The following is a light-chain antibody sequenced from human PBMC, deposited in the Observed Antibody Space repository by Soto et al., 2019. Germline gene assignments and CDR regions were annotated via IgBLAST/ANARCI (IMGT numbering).Light chain of an antibody. CDR3: QQYNVWPLT. CDR1: QSVSRN. Sequence: EIVMTQSPATLSVSPGERATLSCRASQSVSRNLAWYKQKPGRTPKLLIYVASTRATGIPARFSGSGSGTEFTLTISSLQSEDFAVYYCQQYNVWPLTFGGGTKVEFK. J-gene: IGKJ4*01. V-gene: IGKV3-15*01. CDR2: VAS.